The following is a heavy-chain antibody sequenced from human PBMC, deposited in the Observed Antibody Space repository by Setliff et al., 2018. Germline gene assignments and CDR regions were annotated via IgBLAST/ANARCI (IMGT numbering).Heavy chain of an antibody. V-gene: IGHV4-39*07. J-gene: IGHJ4*02. CDR1: GVSFSSTTFY. CDR3: ARDPGFHSGTRCLGD. D-gene: IGHD2-8*01. Sequence: SETLSLTCNVSGVSFSSTTFYWAWIRQSPGKGLEWIGSVSFFGSAYYNPSLQSRGAISLDTSRNQFSLNLTSVTAADTALYYCARDPGFHSGTRCLGDWGQGIQVTVSS. CDR2: VSFFGSA.